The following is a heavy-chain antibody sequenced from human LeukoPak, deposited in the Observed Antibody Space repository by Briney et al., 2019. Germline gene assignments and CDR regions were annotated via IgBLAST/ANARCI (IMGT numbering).Heavy chain of an antibody. CDR2: ISYDGSLQ. J-gene: IGHJ4*02. V-gene: IGHV3-30*03. Sequence: LRLSCAGSGISFRNYGIHWGRQAPGKGLEWVTAISYDGSLQYYADSVRSRFTISRDNSKNTLYLQMNSLRTDDTAVYYCARVSLERQLWLPFDYWGQGTLVTVSS. CDR1: GISFRNYG. CDR3: ARVSLERQLWLPFDY. D-gene: IGHD5-18*01.